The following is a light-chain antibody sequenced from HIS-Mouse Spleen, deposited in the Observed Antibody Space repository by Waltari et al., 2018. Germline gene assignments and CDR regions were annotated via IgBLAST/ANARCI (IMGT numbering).Light chain of an antibody. CDR2: EVS. CDR1: SSDAVGYNY. CDR3: SSYAGSNYVV. V-gene: IGLV2-8*01. Sequence: QSALTQPPSASGSPGQSVTISCTGPSSDAVGYNYVPGYQQHPGKAPKLMIYEVSKRPSGVPDRFSGSKSGNTASLTVSGLQAEDEADYYCSSYAGSNYVVFGGGTKLTVL. J-gene: IGLJ2*01.